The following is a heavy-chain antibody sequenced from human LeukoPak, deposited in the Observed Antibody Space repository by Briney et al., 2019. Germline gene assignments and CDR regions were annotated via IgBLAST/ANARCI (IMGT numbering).Heavy chain of an antibody. V-gene: IGHV3-21*01. J-gene: IGHJ4*02. Sequence: GGSLRLSCAASGFTFSSYSMNWVRQAPGKGLEWVSSISSSSSYIYYVDSVKGRFTISRDNAKNSLYLQMNSLRAEDTAVYYCARDRGDYGRCFDYWGQGTLVTVSS. D-gene: IGHD4-17*01. CDR3: ARDRGDYGRCFDY. CDR1: GFTFSSYS. CDR2: ISSSSSYI.